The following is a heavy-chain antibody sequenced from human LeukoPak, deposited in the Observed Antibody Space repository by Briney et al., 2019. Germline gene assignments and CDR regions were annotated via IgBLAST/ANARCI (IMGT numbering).Heavy chain of an antibody. Sequence: SETLSLTCTVSGGSISSYYWSWIRQPAGKGLEWIGRIYTSGSTNHNPSLKSRVTMSVDTSKNQFSLKLSSVTAADTAVYYCARDSGGYCSGGSCSGFDPWGQGTLVTVSS. CDR3: ARDSGGYCSGGSCSGFDP. J-gene: IGHJ5*02. CDR2: IYTSGST. V-gene: IGHV4-4*07. CDR1: GGSISSYY. D-gene: IGHD2-15*01.